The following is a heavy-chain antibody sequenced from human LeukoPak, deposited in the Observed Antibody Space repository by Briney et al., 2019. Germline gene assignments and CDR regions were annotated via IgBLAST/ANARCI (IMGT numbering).Heavy chain of an antibody. Sequence: GGSLRLSCAASGFTISNYWMSWVRQAPGKGLEWVANIKEDGSEKYYVDSVKGRFTISRDNARNSLYLQMNSLGAVDTAVYYCESGRQWGYWGQGTLVTVSS. V-gene: IGHV3-7*01. J-gene: IGHJ4*02. CDR2: IKEDGSEK. CDR3: ESGRQWGY. D-gene: IGHD6-19*01. CDR1: GFTISNYW.